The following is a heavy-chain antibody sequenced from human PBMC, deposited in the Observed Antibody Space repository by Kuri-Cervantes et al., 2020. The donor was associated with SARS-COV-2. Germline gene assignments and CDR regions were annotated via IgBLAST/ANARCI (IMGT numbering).Heavy chain of an antibody. CDR2: IYSGGST. V-gene: IGHV3-66*01. D-gene: IGHD2-2*01. CDR3: ARGPRIVAGASWFDP. J-gene: IGHJ5*02. Sequence: ETLSLTCAASGFTVSSNYMSWVRQAPGKGLEWVSVIYSGGSTYYADSVKGRFTISRDNSKNTLYLQMNSLRAEDAAVYYCARGPRIVAGASWFDPWGQGTLVTVSS. CDR1: GFTVSSNY.